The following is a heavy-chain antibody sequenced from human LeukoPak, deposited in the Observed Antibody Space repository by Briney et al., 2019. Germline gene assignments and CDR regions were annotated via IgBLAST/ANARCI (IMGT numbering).Heavy chain of an antibody. D-gene: IGHD3-3*01. CDR3: AKDFWSGYYPTY. CDR1: GFTFSSYA. V-gene: IGHV3-23*01. Sequence: GGSQTLICAASGFTFSSYAMSWVRQAPGKGLEWVSGSGSSGSTYYADSVKCRFTISRDNSKNMLFLQMNSLRAEDTAVYYCAKDFWSGYYPTYWGEGKPWS. CDR2: SGSSGST. J-gene: IGHJ4*01.